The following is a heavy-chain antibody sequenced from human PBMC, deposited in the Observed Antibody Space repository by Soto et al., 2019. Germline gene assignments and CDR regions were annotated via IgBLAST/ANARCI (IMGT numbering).Heavy chain of an antibody. CDR3: ARSYRRYCSGGSGYSYYYYYMDV. CDR1: GGSISSYY. CDR2: IYYSGST. Sequence: QVQLQESGPGLVKPSETLSLTCTVSGGSISSYYWSWIRQPPGKGLEWIGDIYYSGSTNYNPPLKSRVTISVDTSKNQFSLKLSSVTAADTAVYYCARSYRRYCSGGSGYSYYYYYMDVWGKGTTVTVSS. J-gene: IGHJ6*03. D-gene: IGHD2-15*01. V-gene: IGHV4-59*01.